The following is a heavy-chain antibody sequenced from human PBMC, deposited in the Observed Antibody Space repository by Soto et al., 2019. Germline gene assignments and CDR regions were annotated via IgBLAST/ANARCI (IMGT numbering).Heavy chain of an antibody. CDR2: IIPILGIA. CDR1: GGTFSSYT. Sequence: QVQLVQSGAEVKKPGSSVKVSCKASGGTFSSYTISWVRQAPGQGLEWMGRIIPILGIANYAQKLQGRVTITADKSTSAAYMELSSLRSEDTAVYYCARELRKTLDPWCQGTLVTVSS. D-gene: IGHD2-8*01. J-gene: IGHJ5*02. CDR3: ARELRKTLDP. V-gene: IGHV1-69*08.